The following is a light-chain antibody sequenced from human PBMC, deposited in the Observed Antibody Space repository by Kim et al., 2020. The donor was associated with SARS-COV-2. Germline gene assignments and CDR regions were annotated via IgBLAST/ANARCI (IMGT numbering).Light chain of an antibody. J-gene: IGKJ5*01. CDR2: AAS. V-gene: IGKV1-39*01. CDR1: QSISSY. Sequence: ASVGDKVTITCRASQSISSYLNWYQQKPGKAPKLLIYAASSLQSGVPSRFSGSGSGTDFTLTISSLQPEDFATYYCQQSYSTPITFGQGTRLEIK. CDR3: QQSYSTPIT.